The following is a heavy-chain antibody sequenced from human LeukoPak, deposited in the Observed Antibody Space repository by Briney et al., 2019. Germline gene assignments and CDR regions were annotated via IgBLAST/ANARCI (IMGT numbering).Heavy chain of an antibody. J-gene: IGHJ4*02. Sequence: GGSLRLSCAASGFTLGDHYMDWVRQAPGKGLEWVGRSRHKPKKYSTEYAASVKGRFTISRDDSKNTLYLQMNSLKTEDTAVYYCTTAVVVPAAFDYWGQGTLVTVSS. CDR1: GFTLGDHY. V-gene: IGHV3-72*01. D-gene: IGHD2-2*01. CDR3: TTAVVVPAAFDY. CDR2: SRHKPKKYST.